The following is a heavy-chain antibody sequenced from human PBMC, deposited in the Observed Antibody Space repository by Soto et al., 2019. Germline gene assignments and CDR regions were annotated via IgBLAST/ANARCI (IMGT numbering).Heavy chain of an antibody. CDR3: ARGRYGDY. Sequence: QVHLVQSGAEVKKPGASVKVSCKGSGYGFTTYGITWVRQAPGQGLEWMAWISAHNGNTNYAQKLQGRVTVTRDTSTSTPYMELRSLRSDDTAVYYCARGRYGDYWGQGAPVTVSS. V-gene: IGHV1-18*01. J-gene: IGHJ4*02. CDR2: ISAHNGNT. D-gene: IGHD1-1*01. CDR1: GYGFTTYG.